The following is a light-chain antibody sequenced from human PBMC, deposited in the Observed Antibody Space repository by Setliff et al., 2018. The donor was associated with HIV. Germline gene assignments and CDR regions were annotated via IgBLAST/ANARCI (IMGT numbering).Light chain of an antibody. CDR2: DVT. Sequence: QSALTQPASVSGSPGQSITISCTGTSGDVGGYNYVSWYQQHPGKSPKLMIFDVTKRPSGVPDRFSGSKSGSTASLTISGLQADDEAVYYCCSYAGPTYVFGSGTKVTVL. CDR3: CSYAGPTYV. J-gene: IGLJ1*01. CDR1: SGDVGGYNY. V-gene: IGLV2-11*01.